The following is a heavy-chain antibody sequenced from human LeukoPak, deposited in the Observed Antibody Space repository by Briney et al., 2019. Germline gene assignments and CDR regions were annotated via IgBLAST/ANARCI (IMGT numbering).Heavy chain of an antibody. CDR1: GFTFSSYA. J-gene: IGHJ4*02. D-gene: IGHD4-23*01. CDR3: ARIDYGGNGADY. V-gene: IGHV3-64*01. CDR2: ISSNGGST. Sequence: GGSLRLSCAASGFTFSSYAMHWVRQAPGKGLEYVSAISSNGGSTYYANSVRGRFTISRDNSKNTLYLQMGSLRAEDMAVYYCARIDYGGNGADYWGQGTLVTVSS.